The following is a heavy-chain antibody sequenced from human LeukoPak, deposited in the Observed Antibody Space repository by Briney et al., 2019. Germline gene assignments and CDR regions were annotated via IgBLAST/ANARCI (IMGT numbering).Heavy chain of an antibody. CDR1: GFTFSSYA. CDR3: ARKNGHDY. Sequence: PGRSLRLSCAASGFTFSSYAMHWVRQAPGKGLEWVAVISYDGSNKYYADSVKGRFTISRDNSKNTLYLQMNSLRAEDTAVYYCARKNGHDYWGQGTLVTVSS. V-gene: IGHV3-30*04. CDR2: ISYDGSNK. J-gene: IGHJ4*02. D-gene: IGHD2-8*01.